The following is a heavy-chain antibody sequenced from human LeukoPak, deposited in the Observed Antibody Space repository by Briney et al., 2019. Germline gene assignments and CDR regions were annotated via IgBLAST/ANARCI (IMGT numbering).Heavy chain of an antibody. D-gene: IGHD3-22*01. Sequence: ASVKVSYKASGYTFTCYYMHWVRQAPGQGRESMGCINPNSGGTNYAQKFQGRLTMPRDPCISTAYMELSRLRSHETPVYCCARDLAVTSSPFDYWGEGTLVTVSS. J-gene: IGHJ4*02. CDR1: GYTFTCYY. V-gene: IGHV1-2*02. CDR3: ARDLAVTSSPFDY. CDR2: INPNSGGT.